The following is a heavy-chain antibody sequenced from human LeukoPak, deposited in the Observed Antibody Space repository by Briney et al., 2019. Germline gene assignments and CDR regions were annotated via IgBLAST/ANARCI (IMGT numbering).Heavy chain of an antibody. CDR1: GGTFSRYT. CDR3: AREDTATHP. J-gene: IGHJ5*02. D-gene: IGHD5-18*01. Sequence: VASVKVSCKASGGTFSRYTISWVRQAPGQGLEWMGRIIPSLGIANYAQKFQGRVTITTDESTSTAYMELSSLRSEDTAVYYCAREDTATHPWGQGNLVTVSS. V-gene: IGHV1-69*16. CDR2: IIPSLGIA.